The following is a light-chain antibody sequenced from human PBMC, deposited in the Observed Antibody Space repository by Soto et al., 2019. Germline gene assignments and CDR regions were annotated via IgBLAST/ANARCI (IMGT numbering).Light chain of an antibody. J-gene: IGLJ1*01. V-gene: IGLV4-69*01. Sequence: QPVLTQSPSASASLGASVKLTRTLSSGHSSYAIAWHQQQPEKGPRYLMKLNSDGSHSKGDGIPDRFSGSRSGAERYLTISSLQSEDEADYYCQTWGTGIHYVFGTGTKLTVL. CDR1: SGHSSYA. CDR2: LNSDGSH. CDR3: QTWGTGIHYV.